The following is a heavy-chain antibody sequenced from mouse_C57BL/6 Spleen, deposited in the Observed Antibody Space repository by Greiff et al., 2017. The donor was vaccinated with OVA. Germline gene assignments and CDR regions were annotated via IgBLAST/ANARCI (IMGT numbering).Heavy chain of an antibody. Sequence: EVKLVESGGGLVQPGGSMKLSCAASGFTFSDAWMDWVRQSPEKGLEWVAEIRNKANNHATYYAESVKGRFTISRDDSKSSVYLQMNSLRAEDTGIYYCTSIYDGYYSTWFAYWGQGTLVTVSA. CDR1: GFTFSDAW. J-gene: IGHJ3*01. D-gene: IGHD2-3*01. CDR3: TSIYDGYYSTWFAY. V-gene: IGHV6-6*01. CDR2: IRNKANNHAT.